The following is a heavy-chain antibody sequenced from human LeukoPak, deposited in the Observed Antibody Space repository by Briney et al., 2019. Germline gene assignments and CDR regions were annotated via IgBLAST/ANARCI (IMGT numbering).Heavy chain of an antibody. Sequence: SETLSLTCAVYGGSFSGYYWSWIRQPPGKGLEWIGEINHSGSTNYNPSLKSRVTISVDTSKNQFSLKLSSVTAADTAVYYCARGRYDEWLLLAAACDIWGQGTMVTVSS. J-gene: IGHJ3*02. V-gene: IGHV4-34*01. CDR1: GGSFSGYY. CDR3: ARGRYDEWLLLAAACDI. CDR2: INHSGST. D-gene: IGHD3-22*01.